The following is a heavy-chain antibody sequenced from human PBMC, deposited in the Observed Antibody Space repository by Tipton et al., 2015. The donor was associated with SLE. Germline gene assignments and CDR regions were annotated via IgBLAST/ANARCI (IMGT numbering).Heavy chain of an antibody. D-gene: IGHD3-22*01. CDR3: ARDLRGYYYDSSGTGGYYGMDV. J-gene: IGHJ6*02. Sequence: QVQLVQSGAEVKKPGASVKVSCKASGYTFTSYDINWVRQATGQGLEWMGWMNPNSGNTGYAQKLQGRVTMTTDTSTSTAYMELRSLRSDDTAVYYCARDLRGYYYDSSGTGGYYGMDVWGQGTTVTVSS. CDR2: MNPNSGNT. V-gene: IGHV1-8*01. CDR1: GYTFTSYD.